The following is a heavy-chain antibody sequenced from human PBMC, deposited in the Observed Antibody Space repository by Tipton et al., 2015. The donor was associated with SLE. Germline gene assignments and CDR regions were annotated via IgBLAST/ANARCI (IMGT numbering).Heavy chain of an antibody. V-gene: IGHV3-66*01. J-gene: IGHJ3*02. CDR3: TRSRGRPLASWSLEGAFDI. CDR1: GLTVSGNY. CDR2: VYSGGAT. Sequence: SLRLSCTASGLTVSGNYMSWVRQAPGKGLEGVSVVYSGGATYYADSVKGRFTISRDDSKNTVYLQMNNLRAEDTAVYYCTRSRGRPLASWSLEGAFDIWGQGTMVTVSS. D-gene: IGHD1-1*01.